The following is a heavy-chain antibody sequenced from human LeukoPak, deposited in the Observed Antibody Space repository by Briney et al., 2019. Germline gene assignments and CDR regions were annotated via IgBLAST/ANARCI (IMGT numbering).Heavy chain of an antibody. Sequence: RSQTLSLTCAISGDSVSTNSAAWNWIRQSPSGGLEWLGRTYYRSKWHNDYAVSVKGRITFNADTSKNQFSLQLKSVTPEDTAVYYCARGLWDIVVVSASRAYYYYMDVWGEGTTVTVS. D-gene: IGHD2-2*01. CDR1: GDSVSTNSAA. CDR3: ARGLWDIVVVSASRAYYYYMDV. V-gene: IGHV6-1*01. CDR2: TYYRSKWHN. J-gene: IGHJ6*03.